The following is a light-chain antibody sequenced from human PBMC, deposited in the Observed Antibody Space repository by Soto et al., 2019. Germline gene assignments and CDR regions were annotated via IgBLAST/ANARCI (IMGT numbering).Light chain of an antibody. CDR3: QQSYNTPPWT. Sequence: DIQMTQSPSTLSASVGDRVTITCRASQSISSWLAWYQQKPGKAPKLLIYDASSLESGVPSRFSGSGSGTDFTLTISSLQPEDFATYYCQQSYNTPPWTFGQGTKVDIK. CDR2: DAS. J-gene: IGKJ1*01. V-gene: IGKV1-39*01. CDR1: QSISSW.